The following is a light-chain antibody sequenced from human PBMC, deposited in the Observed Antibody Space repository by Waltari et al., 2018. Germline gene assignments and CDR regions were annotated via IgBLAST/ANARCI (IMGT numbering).Light chain of an antibody. CDR1: QSLVYTDGIRY. Sequence: VGLTQSPLSLPVTLGQPASISCRSRQSLVYTDGIRYLSGFHQRPGQAPRRLIYKVSNRDSGVPDRFSGSGSGTDFTLMISSVEADDVGVYFCMQATHWPVTFGQGTRLEIK. V-gene: IGKV2-30*01. CDR2: KVS. CDR3: MQATHWPVT. J-gene: IGKJ5*01.